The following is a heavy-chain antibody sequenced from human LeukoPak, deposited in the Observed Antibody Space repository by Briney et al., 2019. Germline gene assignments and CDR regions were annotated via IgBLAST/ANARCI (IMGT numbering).Heavy chain of an antibody. CDR1: GLTVSSSY. J-gene: IGHJ3*02. Sequence: GGSLRLSCAASGLTVSSSYMSWVRQAPGRGLEWVSIVYNDGSTYYADSMKGRFTISRDNSKNTLYLQVNSLRAEDTAMYYCARNILFAFDIWGQGTMVTVSS. CDR3: ARNILFAFDI. V-gene: IGHV3-53*01. CDR2: VYNDGST.